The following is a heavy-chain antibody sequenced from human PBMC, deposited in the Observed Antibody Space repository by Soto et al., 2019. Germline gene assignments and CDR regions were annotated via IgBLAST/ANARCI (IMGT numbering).Heavy chain of an antibody. CDR3: AHSDYIRPLDS. D-gene: IGHD4-17*01. Sequence: QITLKESGPTLVKNTQTLTLTCTFSGFSLSTTGVGVGWIRQPPGKALEWLALIYWDDDKRYSPSLKSRLTITKDTSKNQVVLTMTNMDPLDTATYYCAHSDYIRPLDSWGQGTLVTVSS. J-gene: IGHJ4*02. CDR2: IYWDDDK. CDR1: GFSLSTTGVG. V-gene: IGHV2-5*02.